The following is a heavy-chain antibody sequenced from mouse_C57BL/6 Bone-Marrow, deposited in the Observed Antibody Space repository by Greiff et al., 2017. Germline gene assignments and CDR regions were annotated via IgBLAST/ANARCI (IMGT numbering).Heavy chain of an antibody. CDR2: ISSGGSYT. V-gene: IGHV5-6*02. J-gene: IGHJ4*01. D-gene: IGHD1-2*01. Sequence: EVMLVESGGDLVKPGGSLKLSCAASGFTFSSYGMSWVRQTPDKRLEWVATISSGGSYTYYPDSVKGRFTISRDNAKNTLYLQMSSLKSEDTAMYYWARRLLRPLDYWGQGTSVTVSS. CDR1: GFTFSSYG. CDR3: ARRLLRPLDY.